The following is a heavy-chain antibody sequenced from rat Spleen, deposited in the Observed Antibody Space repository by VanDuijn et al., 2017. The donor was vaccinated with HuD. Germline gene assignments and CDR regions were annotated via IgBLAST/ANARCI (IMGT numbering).Heavy chain of an antibody. Sequence: EVQLQESGPGLVKPSQSLSFTCSVTGYSITSSYRWNWIRKFPGNKLEWMGYINSAGSTNYNLSLKTRTSITRDTTKKQFFLQLNSVTTEDTATYYCAKTTVAYYYVMDAWGQGASVTVSS. CDR1: GYSITSSYR. V-gene: IGHV3-3*01. D-gene: IGHD1-8*01. CDR2: INSAGST. J-gene: IGHJ4*01. CDR3: AKTTVAYYYVMDA.